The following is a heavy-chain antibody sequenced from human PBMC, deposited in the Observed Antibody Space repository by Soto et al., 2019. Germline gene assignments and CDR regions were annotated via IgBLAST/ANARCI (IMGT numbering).Heavy chain of an antibody. CDR3: ARDLGGYDYVWGSYRHGWFDP. D-gene: IGHD3-16*02. Sequence: SVKVSCKASGGTFSSYAISWVRQAPGQGLEWMGGIIPIFGTANCAQKFQGRVTITADESTSTAYVELSSLRSEDTAVYYCARDLGGYDYVWGSYRHGWFDPRGQGTLVTVSS. J-gene: IGHJ5*02. CDR1: GGTFSSYA. V-gene: IGHV1-69*13. CDR2: IIPIFGTA.